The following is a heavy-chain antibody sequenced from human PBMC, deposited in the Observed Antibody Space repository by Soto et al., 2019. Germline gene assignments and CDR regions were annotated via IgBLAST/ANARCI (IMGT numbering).Heavy chain of an antibody. D-gene: IGHD2-15*01. CDR1: GFTFSSYW. Sequence: PGGSLRLSCAASGFTFSSYWMSWVRQAPGKGLEWVANIKQDGSEKYYVDSVKGRFTISRDNAKNSLYLQMNSLRVEDTAVYFCSRDVVVGAKALNYWGQGALVTVSS. V-gene: IGHV3-7*01. CDR2: IKQDGSEK. J-gene: IGHJ4*02. CDR3: SRDVVVGAKALNY.